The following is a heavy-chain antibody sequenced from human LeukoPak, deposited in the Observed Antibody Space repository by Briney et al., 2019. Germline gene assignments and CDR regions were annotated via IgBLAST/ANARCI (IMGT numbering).Heavy chain of an antibody. Sequence: ASVKVSCKASEYTFTSYDINWVRQATGQGLEWMGWMNPNSGNIGYAQKFQGRVTMTRNTSISTAYMELSSLRSEDTAVYYRARGLDEYWVYGMDVWGQGTTVTVSS. J-gene: IGHJ6*02. D-gene: IGHD2-15*01. CDR3: ARGLDEYWVYGMDV. CDR1: EYTFTSYD. V-gene: IGHV1-8*01. CDR2: MNPNSGNI.